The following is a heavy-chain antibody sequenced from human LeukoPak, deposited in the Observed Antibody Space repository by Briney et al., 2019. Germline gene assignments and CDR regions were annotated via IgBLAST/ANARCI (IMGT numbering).Heavy chain of an antibody. J-gene: IGHJ3*02. D-gene: IGHD3-22*01. CDR3: ARGFIGRVVVIRRKAFDI. CDR2: IYYSGST. Sequence: PSETLSLTCTVSGGSISSGDYYWSWTRQPPGKGLEWIGYIYYSGSTYYNPSLKSRVTISVDTSKNQFSLKLSSVTAADTAVYYCARGFIGRVVVIRRKAFDIWGQGTMVTVSS. CDR1: GGSISSGDYY. V-gene: IGHV4-30-4*01.